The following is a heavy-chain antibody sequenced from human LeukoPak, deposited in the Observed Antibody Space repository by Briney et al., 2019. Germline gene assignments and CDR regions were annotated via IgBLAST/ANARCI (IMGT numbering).Heavy chain of an antibody. Sequence: SETLSLTCAVYGGSFSGYYWSWIRQPPGKGLEWIGEINHSGSTNYNPSLKSRVTISVDTSKNQFSLKLSSVTAADTAVYYYARGPDSSGWYVWGQGTTVTVSS. CDR3: ARGPDSSGWYV. J-gene: IGHJ6*02. D-gene: IGHD6-19*01. V-gene: IGHV4-34*01. CDR2: INHSGST. CDR1: GGSFSGYY.